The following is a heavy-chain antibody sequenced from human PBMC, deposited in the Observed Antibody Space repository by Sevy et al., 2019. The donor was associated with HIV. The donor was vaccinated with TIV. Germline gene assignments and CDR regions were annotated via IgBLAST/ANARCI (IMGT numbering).Heavy chain of an antibody. Sequence: GGSLRLSCAASGFSVSRNHINWVRQAPGKGQEWISVIYSDGTTQYADSVKGRFTISRDTSNNTVYLQVSSLRADDTAVYYCARRLSSAWYFDFWGLGTLVTVSS. D-gene: IGHD6-19*01. CDR2: IYSDGTT. CDR1: GFSVSRNH. J-gene: IGHJ4*02. CDR3: ARRLSSAWYFDF. V-gene: IGHV3-53*01.